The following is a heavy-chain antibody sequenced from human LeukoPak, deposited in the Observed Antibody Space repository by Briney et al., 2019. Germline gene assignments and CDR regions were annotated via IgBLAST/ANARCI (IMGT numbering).Heavy chain of an antibody. Sequence: ASVKVSCKASGYIFTTYDIGWVRQATGQGLEWMGWLNPNSGNAGYAQKFQGRVTISRNTTISTAYMELSSLRSDDTAIYYCARRKFLGWFDPWGQGTLVTVSS. CDR1: GYIFTTYD. D-gene: IGHD7-27*01. J-gene: IGHJ5*02. CDR2: LNPNSGNA. CDR3: ARRKFLGWFDP. V-gene: IGHV1-8*03.